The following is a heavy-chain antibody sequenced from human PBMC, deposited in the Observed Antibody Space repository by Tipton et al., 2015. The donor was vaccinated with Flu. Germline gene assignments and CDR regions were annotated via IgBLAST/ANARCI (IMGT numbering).Heavy chain of an antibody. CDR1: GYTFTSYD. CDR2: MNPNSGNT. V-gene: IGHV1-8*01. D-gene: IGHD2-8*02. CDR3: ARGRLGYCTGDVCPFDA. Sequence: QSGPEVKKPGASVKVSCKASGYTFTSYDINWVRQATGQGLEWMGWMNPNSGNTGYAQKFQGRVTMTRNTSISTAYMELSSLRSEYTAVYYCARGRLGYCTGDVCPFDAWGQGTLVTVSS. J-gene: IGHJ5*02.